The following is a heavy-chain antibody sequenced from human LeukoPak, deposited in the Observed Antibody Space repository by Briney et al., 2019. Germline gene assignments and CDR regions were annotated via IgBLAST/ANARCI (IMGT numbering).Heavy chain of an antibody. Sequence: SETLSLTCNVSGASITSGGYHWSWIRQLPGKGLEWIGYIHDTVTTQYRLSLRSRVTISTDASKNQFSLDLASMTAADTAVYYCARTREGYMDVWGKGTTVTVSS. V-gene: IGHV4-31*03. J-gene: IGHJ6*03. CDR1: GASITSGGYH. CDR3: ARTREGYMDV. CDR2: IHDTVTT.